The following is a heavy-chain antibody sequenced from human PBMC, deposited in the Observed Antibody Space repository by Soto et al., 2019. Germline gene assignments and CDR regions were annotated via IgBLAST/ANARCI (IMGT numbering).Heavy chain of an antibody. CDR1: GFTFSRYA. CDR3: ARLWFGELNDAFDI. J-gene: IGHJ3*02. V-gene: IGHV3-30-3*01. CDR2: ISYDGSNK. Sequence: GGSLRLSCAASGFTFSRYAMHWVRQAPGKGLEWVAVISYDGSNKYYADSVKGRFTISRDNSKNTLYLQMNSLRAEDTAVYYCARLWFGELNDAFDIWGQGTMVTVSS. D-gene: IGHD3-10*01.